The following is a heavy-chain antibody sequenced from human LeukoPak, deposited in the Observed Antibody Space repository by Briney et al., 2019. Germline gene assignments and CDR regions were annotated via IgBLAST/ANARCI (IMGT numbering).Heavy chain of an antibody. J-gene: IGHJ4*02. V-gene: IGHV3-48*03. D-gene: IGHD1-14*01. CDR3: VRENHGSFDY. Sequence: SGGSLRLSCAASGFTFRSYEMNWVRQAPGKGLEWVSYITSSGSTIYYADSVRGRFAISRDNAKNSLYLQMNSLRAEDTAVYYCVRENHGSFDYWGQGSLVTVSS. CDR2: ITSSGSTI. CDR1: GFTFRSYE.